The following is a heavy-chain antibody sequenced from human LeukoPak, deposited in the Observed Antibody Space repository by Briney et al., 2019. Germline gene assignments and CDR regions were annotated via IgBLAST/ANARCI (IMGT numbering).Heavy chain of an antibody. CDR3: ARGRIAVAGIRFTNPVDI. CDR2: IYYSGST. J-gene: IGHJ3*02. CDR1: GGSISSSSYY. Sequence: TPSETLSLTCTVSGGSISSSSYYWGWIRQPPGKGLEWIGSIYYSGSTYYNPSLKSRVTISVDTSKNQFSLKLSSVTAADTAVYYCARGRIAVAGIRFTNPVDIWGQGTMVTVSS. D-gene: IGHD6-19*01. V-gene: IGHV4-39*07.